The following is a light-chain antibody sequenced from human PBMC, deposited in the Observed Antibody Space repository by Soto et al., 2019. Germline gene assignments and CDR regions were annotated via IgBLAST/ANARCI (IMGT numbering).Light chain of an antibody. Sequence: DIKMTQSPSTLSASVGDRVNITCRASQSISSWLAWYQQKAGEAPKLLMYKASTLDSGVPSRFSGSGSGTEFTLTISSLQPEHFATYYCQQHNDYTPVTFGQGTKLEIK. V-gene: IGKV1-5*03. CDR3: QQHNDYTPVT. J-gene: IGKJ2*01. CDR1: QSISSW. CDR2: KAS.